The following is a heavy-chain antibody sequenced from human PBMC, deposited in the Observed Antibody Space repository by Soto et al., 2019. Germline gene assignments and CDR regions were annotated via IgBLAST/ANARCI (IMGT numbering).Heavy chain of an antibody. V-gene: IGHV3-72*01. CDR2: IRNKANSYTT. D-gene: IGHD6-13*01. CDR3: ASRITAAGTGAFDI. J-gene: IGHJ3*02. Sequence: EVQLVESGGGLVQPGGSLRLSCAASGFTFSDHYMDGVRQAPGKGLEWVGRIRNKANSYTTEYAGSVKGRFTMSRDDPKNSLYLQMNSLKSEDTAVYYCASRITAAGTGAFDIWGQGTMVTVSS. CDR1: GFTFSDHY.